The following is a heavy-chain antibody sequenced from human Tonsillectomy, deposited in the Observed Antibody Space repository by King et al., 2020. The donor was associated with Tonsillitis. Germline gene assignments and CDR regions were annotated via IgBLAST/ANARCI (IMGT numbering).Heavy chain of an antibody. CDR1: GFAFGTYA. V-gene: IGHV3-23*04. D-gene: IGHD5-12*01. J-gene: IGHJ4*02. Sequence: VQLVESGGDLVQPGGSLRLSCAASGFAFGTYAMSWVRQAPGKGLEWVSTSIGSSGSTFHANSVKGRFSISRDNSENTLFLQMNNLRAEDTAVYYCAKARYSAGRYHFDYWGQGTLVTVSS. CDR3: AKARYSAGRYHFDY. CDR2: SIGSSGST.